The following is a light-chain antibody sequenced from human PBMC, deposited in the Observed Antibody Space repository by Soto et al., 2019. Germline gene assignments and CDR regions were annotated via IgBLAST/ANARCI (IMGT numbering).Light chain of an antibody. J-gene: IGLJ1*01. CDR3: SAHGGTNPYV. CDR2: DVN. CDR1: ASDIGGYTF. Sequence: QSVLTQPPSASGSPGQSVAISCTGTASDIGGYTFVSWYQQHPGKAPKLLIYDVNKRPSGVPDRFSGSKSGNTASLPVSGLQAEDEADYYCSAHGGTNPYVFGTGTKVTVL. V-gene: IGLV2-8*01.